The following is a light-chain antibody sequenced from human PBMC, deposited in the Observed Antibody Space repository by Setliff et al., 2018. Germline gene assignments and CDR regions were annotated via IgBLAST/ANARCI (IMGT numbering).Light chain of an antibody. CDR1: SSDIGDSNY. J-gene: IGLJ1*01. CDR3: SSYTTSSTGV. V-gene: IGLV2-14*01. Sequence: QSALAHPASVSGSPGQSITISCTGASSDIGDSNYVSWYQQHPGKAPKLIIYDVSDRPSGVSHRFSGSKSGNTASLTISGLLAEDDADYYCSSYTTSSTGVFGTGTKVTVL. CDR2: DVS.